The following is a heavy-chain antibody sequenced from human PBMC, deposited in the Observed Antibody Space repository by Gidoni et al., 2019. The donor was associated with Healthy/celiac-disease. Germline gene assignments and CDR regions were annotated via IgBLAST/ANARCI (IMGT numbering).Heavy chain of an antibody. CDR3: ARGLGQWLGY. CDR1: GGSFSGYY. Sequence: QVQLQQWGAGLLKPSETLSLTCAVDGGSFSGYYWSWIRQPPGKGLEWIGEINHRGSPNYNPSLKSRVTISVDTSKNQFSLKLSSVTAADTAVYYCARGLGQWLGYWGQGTLVTVSS. CDR2: INHRGSP. D-gene: IGHD6-19*01. V-gene: IGHV4-34*01. J-gene: IGHJ4*02.